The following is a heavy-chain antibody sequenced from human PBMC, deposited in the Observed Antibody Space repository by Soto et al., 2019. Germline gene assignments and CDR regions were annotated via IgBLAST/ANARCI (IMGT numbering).Heavy chain of an antibody. J-gene: IGHJ4*02. CDR2: ISYDGSNK. CDR3: AKADYYDSSGLDY. D-gene: IGHD3-22*01. CDR1: GFTFSSYG. V-gene: IGHV3-30*18. Sequence: QVQLVESGGGVVQPGRSLRLSCAASGFTFSSYGMHWVRQAPRKGLEWVAVISYDGSNKYYADSVKGRFTISRDNSKNTLYLQMNSLRAEDTAVYYCAKADYYDSSGLDYWGQGTLVTVSS.